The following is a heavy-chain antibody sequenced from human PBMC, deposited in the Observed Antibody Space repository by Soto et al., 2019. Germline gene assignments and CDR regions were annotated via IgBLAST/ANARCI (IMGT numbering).Heavy chain of an antibody. CDR1: GFTFSSYA. CDR2: ISGSGGST. Sequence: EVQLLESGGGLVQPGGSLRLSCAASGFTFSSYAMSWVRQAPGKGLEWVSAISGSGGSTYYADSVKGRFTISRDNSKNTLYLQMNSLRAEDTAVYYCAKDSDYDFWSGYYTVGISGYYGMDVW. J-gene: IGHJ6*01. CDR3: AKDSDYDFWSGYYTVGISGYYGMDV. D-gene: IGHD3-3*01. V-gene: IGHV3-23*01.